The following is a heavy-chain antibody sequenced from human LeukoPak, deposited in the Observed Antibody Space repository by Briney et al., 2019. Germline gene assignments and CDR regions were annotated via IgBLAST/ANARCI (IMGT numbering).Heavy chain of an antibody. D-gene: IGHD3-3*01. Sequence: GRSLRLSCAASGFTFSSYAMHWVRQAPGKGLEWVAVISYDGSNKYYADSVKGRFTISRDNSKNTLYLQMNSLRAEDTAVYYCAKDGGLLEWLSVQYYFDYWGQGTLVSVSS. CDR1: GFTFSSYA. V-gene: IGHV3-30*04. CDR2: ISYDGSNK. J-gene: IGHJ4*02. CDR3: AKDGGLLEWLSVQYYFDY.